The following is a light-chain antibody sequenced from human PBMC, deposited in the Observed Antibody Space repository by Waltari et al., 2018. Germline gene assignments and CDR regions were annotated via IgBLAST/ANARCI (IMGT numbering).Light chain of an antibody. J-gene: IGLJ2*01. CDR1: TSNIESNT. Sequence: QSVLTQPPSASGTPGQRVTISCSGSTSNIESNTVSWYQQLPGTAPKLLIYTNGHRPSGVPDRFSGSKSGTSASLAISGLQSEDEADYYCAAWDDSLNGVVFGGGTKLTVL. CDR3: AAWDDSLNGVV. V-gene: IGLV1-44*01. CDR2: TNG.